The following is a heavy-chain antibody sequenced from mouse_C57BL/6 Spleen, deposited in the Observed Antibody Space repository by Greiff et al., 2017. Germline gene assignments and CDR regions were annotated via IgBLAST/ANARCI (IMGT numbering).Heavy chain of an antibody. V-gene: IGHV1-64*01. CDR2: IHPNSGST. J-gene: IGHJ2*01. Sequence: QVQLQQSGAELVKPGASVKLSCKASGYTFTSYWMHWVKQRPGHGLEWIGLIHPNSGSTNYNEKFKSKAKLTVDKSSSPASMQLSSLTSEDSAVYYCARSATTTDYWGQGTTLTVAS. CDR3: ARSATTTDY. CDR1: GYTFTSYW. D-gene: IGHD1-2*01.